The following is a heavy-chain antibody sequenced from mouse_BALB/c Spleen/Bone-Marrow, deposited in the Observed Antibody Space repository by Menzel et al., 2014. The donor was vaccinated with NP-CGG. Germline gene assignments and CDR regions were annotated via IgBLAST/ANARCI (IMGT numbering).Heavy chain of an antibody. Sequence: EVHLVESGPSLVKPPQTLSLTCSVTGDSITSGYWNWIRKFPGNKLEYMGYISCSGSTYYNPSLKSRISITRDTSKNRYYLQLNSVTTEDTATCYCAITTVVATDYWGQGTSVTVSS. D-gene: IGHD1-1*01. V-gene: IGHV3-8*02. J-gene: IGHJ4*01. CDR2: ISCSGST. CDR1: GDSITSGY. CDR3: AITTVVATDY.